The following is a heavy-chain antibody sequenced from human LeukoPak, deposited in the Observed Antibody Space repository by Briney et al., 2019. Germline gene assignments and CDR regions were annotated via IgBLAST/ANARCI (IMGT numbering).Heavy chain of an antibody. J-gene: IGHJ6*02. Sequence: ASVKVSCKASGYTFTGYYMHWVRQAPGQGLEWMGGIIPIFGTANYAQKFQGRVTITADESTSTAYMELSSLRSEDTAVYYCAVATYYDFWSGYYSRTLYYYGMDVWGQGTTVTVSS. CDR1: GYTFTGYY. V-gene: IGHV1-69*13. CDR3: AVATYYDFWSGYYSRTLYYYGMDV. D-gene: IGHD3-3*01. CDR2: IIPIFGTA.